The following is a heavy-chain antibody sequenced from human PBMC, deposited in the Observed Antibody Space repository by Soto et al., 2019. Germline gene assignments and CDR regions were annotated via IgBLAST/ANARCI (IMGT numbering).Heavy chain of an antibody. Sequence: SVKVSCKASGGPFINHASIWGRQAPGQGLEWVGGIIPMFPTADYAQRFQGRVTITADDSTTTVYMELSGLRSEDTAMYYCARDDATYCGGDCYRYFYYGMDVWGQGTTVTVSS. V-gene: IGHV1-69*01. CDR3: ARDDATYCGGDCYRYFYYGMDV. CDR1: GGPFINHA. CDR2: IIPMFPTA. D-gene: IGHD2-21*02. J-gene: IGHJ6*02.